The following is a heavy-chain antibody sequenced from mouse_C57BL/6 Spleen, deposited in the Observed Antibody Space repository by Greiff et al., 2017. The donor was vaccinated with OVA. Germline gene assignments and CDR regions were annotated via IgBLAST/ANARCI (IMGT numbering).Heavy chain of an antibody. J-gene: IGHJ2*01. CDR2: IDPSDSET. CDR1: GYTFTSSW. D-gene: IGHD6-1*01. CDR3: ARLGGANNGYFDY. V-gene: IGHV1-52*01. Sequence: VQLQQPGAELVRPGSSVKLSCKASGYTFTSSWMHWVKQRPIQGLEWIGNIDPSDSETHYNQKFKDKATLTVDKSSSTAYMQLSSLTSEDSAVYYCARLGGANNGYFDYWGQGTTLTVSS.